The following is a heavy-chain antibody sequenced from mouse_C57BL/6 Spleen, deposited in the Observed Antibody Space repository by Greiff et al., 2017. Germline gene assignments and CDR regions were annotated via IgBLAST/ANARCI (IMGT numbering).Heavy chain of an antibody. D-gene: IGHD1-1*01. V-gene: IGHV1-39*01. J-gene: IGHJ1*03. CDR2: INPNYGTT. CDR1: GYSFTDYN. CDR3: ARGRYGSRYEDIDV. Sequence: VQLQQSGPELVTPGASVTISCTASGYSFTDYNMNWVKQSNGKSLEWLGVINPNYGTTSYNQKFNGKATLTVDPSSNTAYMQLNSLTSEDSAVYYCARGRYGSRYEDIDVWGTGTTVTVSS.